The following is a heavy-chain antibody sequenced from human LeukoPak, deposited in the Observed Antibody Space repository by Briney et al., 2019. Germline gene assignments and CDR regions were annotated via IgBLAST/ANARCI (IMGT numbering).Heavy chain of an antibody. Sequence: GGSLRLSCAVSGFTVSSNYMTWVRQAPGKGLEWVSVIYSGGSTYYADSVKGRFTISRHNSKNTLSLQMNSLRAEDTTVYYCVRGGSSSGYDYWGQGTLVTVSS. CDR1: GFTVSSNY. V-gene: IGHV3-53*04. CDR2: IYSGGST. D-gene: IGHD3-22*01. J-gene: IGHJ4*02. CDR3: VRGGSSSGYDY.